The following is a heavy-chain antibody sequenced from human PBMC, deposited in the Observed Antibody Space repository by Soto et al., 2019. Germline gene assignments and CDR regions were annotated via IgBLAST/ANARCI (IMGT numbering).Heavy chain of an antibody. J-gene: IGHJ4*02. V-gene: IGHV6-1*01. D-gene: IGHD1-7*01. CDR3: ASNAWNFVTSRDF. Sequence: SQTLSLTCVVSGDSVSSSSGAWIWIRQSPSRGLEWLGKTYFRFQFYHYYAISVRGRISINSDTTRNQFSLQLNSLTSEDTAVYYCASNAWNFVTSRDFWGQGILVTV. CDR1: GDSVSSSSGA. CDR2: TYFRFQFYH.